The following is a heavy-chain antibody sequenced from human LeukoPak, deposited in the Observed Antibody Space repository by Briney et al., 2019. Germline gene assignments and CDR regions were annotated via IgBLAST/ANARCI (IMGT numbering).Heavy chain of an antibody. CDR3: ARKAARRAWFDP. CDR2: IYYSGST. J-gene: IGHJ5*02. Sequence: KPSETLSLTCTVSGGSVSSGSYYWSWIRQPPGKGLEWIGYIYYSGSTNYNPSLKSRVTISVDTSKNQFSLKLSSVTAADTAVYYCARKAARRAWFDPWGQGTLVTVSS. D-gene: IGHD6-25*01. V-gene: IGHV4-61*01. CDR1: GGSVSSGSYY.